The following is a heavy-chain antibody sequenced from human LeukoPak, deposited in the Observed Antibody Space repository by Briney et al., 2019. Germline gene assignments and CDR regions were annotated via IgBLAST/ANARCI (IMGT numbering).Heavy chain of an antibody. Sequence: GGSLRLSCAASGFTFNTYWINWVRQAPGKGLVWLASINQDGSEKYYVVSVKGRFTISRDNAKNSLYLQMNSLRAEDTAVYYCTTFYTRLTDYWGQGTLVTVSS. CDR3: TTFYTRLTDY. D-gene: IGHD2/OR15-2a*01. CDR1: GFTFNTYW. J-gene: IGHJ4*02. CDR2: INQDGSEK. V-gene: IGHV3-7*05.